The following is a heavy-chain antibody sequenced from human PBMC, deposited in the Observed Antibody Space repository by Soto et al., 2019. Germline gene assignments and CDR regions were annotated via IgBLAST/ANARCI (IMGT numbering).Heavy chain of an antibody. V-gene: IGHV4-30-4*01. D-gene: IGHD3-22*01. Sequence: QVQLQESGPGLVKPSQTLSLTCTVSGGSISSGDYYWVWFRQPPGKGREGFGYIYYSGSTYYNPSLKSRVTISVDTSKNQFSLKLSSVTAADTAVYYCARVWVGYDSSGYAAPDYWGQGTLVTVSS. CDR3: ARVWVGYDSSGYAAPDY. CDR2: IYYSGST. CDR1: GGSISSGDYY. J-gene: IGHJ4*02.